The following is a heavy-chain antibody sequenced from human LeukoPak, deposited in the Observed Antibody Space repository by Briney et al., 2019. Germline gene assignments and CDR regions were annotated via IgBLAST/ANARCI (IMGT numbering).Heavy chain of an antibody. V-gene: IGHV3-49*04. J-gene: IGHJ4*02. CDR1: AFTFSNYW. CDR2: IRSKIYGGTP. CDR3: TRDQTPYY. Sequence: PGGSLRLSCAASAFTFSNYWMNWVRQAPGKGLEWVGFIRSKIYGGTPEYAASVKGRFTISRDDSKGVAYLQMNSLKTEDTAVYYCTRDQTPYYWGQGTLVTVSS.